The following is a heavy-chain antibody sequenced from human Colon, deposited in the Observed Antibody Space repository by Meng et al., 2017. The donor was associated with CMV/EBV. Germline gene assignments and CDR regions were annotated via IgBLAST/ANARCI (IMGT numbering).Heavy chain of an antibody. CDR3: ATDYGDYYFDR. D-gene: IGHD4-17*01. V-gene: IGHV4-39*07. Sequence: QVQLQESGPGLVKASETLSLTCTVSGGFISGSSYYWGWIRQPPGKGLEWIGSMYYSGNTHYKSSLKSRVTISVDTSKNQFSLRLNSVTAADTAVYYCATDYGDYYFDRWGQGTLVTVSS. J-gene: IGHJ4*02. CDR2: MYYSGNT. CDR1: GGFISGSSYY.